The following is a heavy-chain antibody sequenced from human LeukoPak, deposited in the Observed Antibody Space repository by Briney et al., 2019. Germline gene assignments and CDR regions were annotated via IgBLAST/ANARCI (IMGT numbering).Heavy chain of an antibody. Sequence: GGSLRLSCAASGFSFSTYAMHWVRQAPGKGLEWVAVIWYDGSNKYYADSVKGRFTISRDNSKNTLYLQMNSLRAEDTAVYYCASLWFGDTYFDYWGQGTLVTVSS. CDR1: GFSFSTYA. J-gene: IGHJ4*02. CDR3: ASLWFGDTYFDY. V-gene: IGHV3-33*01. D-gene: IGHD3-10*01. CDR2: IWYDGSNK.